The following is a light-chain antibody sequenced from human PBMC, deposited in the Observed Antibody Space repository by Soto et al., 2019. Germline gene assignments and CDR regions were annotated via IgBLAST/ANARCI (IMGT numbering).Light chain of an antibody. J-gene: IGKJ3*01. V-gene: IGKV3-20*01. CDR1: QSVSNSY. Sequence: EIVLTQSPGTLSLSPGDRASLSCRASQSVSNSYLAWYQQKPGQAPRLLIYGASIRATGIPDRFGGSGSGTDFTLTISRLEPEDFAVYSCQHYGSSPPFTFGPGTKVDI. CDR2: GAS. CDR3: QHYGSSPPFT.